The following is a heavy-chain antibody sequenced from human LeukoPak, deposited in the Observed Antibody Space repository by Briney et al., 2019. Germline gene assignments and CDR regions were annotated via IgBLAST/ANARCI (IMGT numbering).Heavy chain of an antibody. D-gene: IGHD3-16*01. CDR2: IHSSVTT. Sequence: PGGSLRLSCAASGFTFGSYAMSWVRQAPGKGLEWVSSIHSSVTTFYADSVKGRFTISRDDSRNTLYLQMNNLRGEDTAVFYCAKLCLKLGGDYWGRGALVTVSS. J-gene: IGHJ4*02. CDR3: AKLCLKLGGDY. V-gene: IGHV3-23*01. CDR1: GFTFGSYA.